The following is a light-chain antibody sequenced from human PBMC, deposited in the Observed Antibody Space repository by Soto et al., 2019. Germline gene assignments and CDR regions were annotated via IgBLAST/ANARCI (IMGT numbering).Light chain of an antibody. CDR3: QQGNSFPLT. Sequence: IQMTPSPSSVSASVGDRVTITCRASQDISTWLAWFQQKPGEAPRFLIYSASTLHSGVPSRFSGSGSGTDFTLTISSLQPEDFATYYCQQGNSFPLTFGGGTKVEIK. CDR1: QDISTW. CDR2: SAS. V-gene: IGKV1-12*01. J-gene: IGKJ4*01.